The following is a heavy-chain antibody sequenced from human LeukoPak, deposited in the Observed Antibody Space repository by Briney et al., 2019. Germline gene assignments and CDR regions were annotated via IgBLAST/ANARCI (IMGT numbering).Heavy chain of an antibody. CDR3: ARHSSLGHFDF. CDR1: GGSISSYY. Sequence: PSETLSLTCTVSGGSISSYYWSWIRQPPGQGLEWIGYIFYSGSTNYNPSLESRVTISVDTSKSQFSLRLTSVTAAGTAVYYCARHSSLGHFDFWGQGTLVTVFS. J-gene: IGHJ4*02. V-gene: IGHV4-59*08. CDR2: IFYSGST.